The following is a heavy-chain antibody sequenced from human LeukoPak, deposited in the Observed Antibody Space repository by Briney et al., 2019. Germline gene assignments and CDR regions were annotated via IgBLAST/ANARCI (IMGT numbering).Heavy chain of an antibody. J-gene: IGHJ3*02. CDR3: ASSGGYWVGAFDI. CDR2: ISYDGSNK. CDR1: GFTFSSYG. Sequence: GGSLRLSCAASGFTFSSYGMHWVRQAPGKGLEWVAVISYDGSNKYYADSVKGRFTISRDNSKNTLYLQMNSLRAEDTAVYYCASSGGYWVGAFDIWGQGTMVTVSS. V-gene: IGHV3-30*03. D-gene: IGHD1-26*01.